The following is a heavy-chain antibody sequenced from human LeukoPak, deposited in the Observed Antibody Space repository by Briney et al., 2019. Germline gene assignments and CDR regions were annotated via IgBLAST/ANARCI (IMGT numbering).Heavy chain of an antibody. Sequence: ASVKVSCKASGYTFTGYYMHWVRQAPGQGPEWMGWINPNNGGTKLAQKFQGRVTMTTDTSISTAYMELSKLTSDDTAVYYCARDQGNGYYINWFDPWGQGILVTVSS. D-gene: IGHD3-22*01. V-gene: IGHV1-2*02. CDR3: ARDQGNGYYINWFDP. CDR2: INPNNGGT. CDR1: GYTFTGYY. J-gene: IGHJ5*02.